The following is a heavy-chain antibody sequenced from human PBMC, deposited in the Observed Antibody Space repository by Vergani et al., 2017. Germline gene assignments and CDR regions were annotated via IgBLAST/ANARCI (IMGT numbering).Heavy chain of an antibody. Sequence: EVQLVESGGGLVQPGGSLRLSCAASGFPFSSYSMNWVRQAPGKGLEWVSYISSSSSTIYYADSVKGRFTISRDNAKNSLYLQMNSLRAEDTAVYYCARDNSDYYDSSGYVDYWGQGTLVTVSS. D-gene: IGHD3-22*01. J-gene: IGHJ4*02. CDR1: GFPFSSYS. V-gene: IGHV3-48*01. CDR2: ISSSSSTI. CDR3: ARDNSDYYDSSGYVDY.